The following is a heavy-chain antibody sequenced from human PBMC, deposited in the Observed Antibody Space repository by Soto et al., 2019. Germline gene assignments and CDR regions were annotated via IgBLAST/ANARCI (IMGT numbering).Heavy chain of an antibody. CDR2: ISAYNGNT. J-gene: IGHJ4*02. CDR3: AIDSPDILVVAMQTY. Sequence: ASVKVSCKASGYTFTSYGISWVRQAPGQGLEWMGWISAYNGNTNYAQKLQGRVTMTTDTSTSTAYMELRSLRSDDTAVYYCAIDSPDILVVAMQTYWGQGTLVTGSS. CDR1: GYTFTSYG. V-gene: IGHV1-18*01. D-gene: IGHD2-15*01.